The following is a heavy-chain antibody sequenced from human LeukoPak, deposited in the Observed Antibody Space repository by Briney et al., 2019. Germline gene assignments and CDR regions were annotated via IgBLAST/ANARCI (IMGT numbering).Heavy chain of an antibody. D-gene: IGHD3-10*01. CDR3: AKDNRLLWFGELSN. CDR1: GFTFSSYA. CDR2: ISYDGSNK. V-gene: IGHV3-30*04. Sequence: GGSLRLSCAASGFTFSSYAMHWVRQAPGKGLEWVAVISYDGSNKYYADSVKGRFTISRDNSKNTLYLQMNSLRAEDTAVYYCAKDNRLLWFGELSNWGQGTLVTVSS. J-gene: IGHJ4*02.